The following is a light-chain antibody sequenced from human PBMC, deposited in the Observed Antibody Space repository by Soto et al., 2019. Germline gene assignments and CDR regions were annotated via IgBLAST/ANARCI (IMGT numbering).Light chain of an antibody. V-gene: IGKV3-11*01. J-gene: IGKJ4*01. CDR3: QQRSNWQLT. CDR2: DAS. Sequence: EIVLTQSPATLSLSPGERATLSCRASQSVSSYLAWYQQKPGQAPRLLISDASNRATGIPARFSGSGSGTDFTLTISSLEPGDFAVYYCQQRSNWQLTFGGGTKVEIK. CDR1: QSVSSY.